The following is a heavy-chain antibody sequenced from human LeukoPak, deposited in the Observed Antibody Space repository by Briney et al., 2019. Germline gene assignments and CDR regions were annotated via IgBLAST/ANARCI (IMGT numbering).Heavy chain of an antibody. D-gene: IGHD1-1*01. J-gene: IGHJ6*02. CDR3: AGYIRTTATTSSLPGGGMDV. Sequence: PSETLSLTCTVSGDSISSSSYYWGWIRQPPGKGLEWIGNFYYSGNTYYNPSLRSRVTISVDTSKNQFSLKVNSVTAADTAVYYCAGYIRTTATTSSLPGGGMDVWGQGTTVTVSS. CDR2: FYYSGNT. V-gene: IGHV4-39*01. CDR1: GDSISSSSYY.